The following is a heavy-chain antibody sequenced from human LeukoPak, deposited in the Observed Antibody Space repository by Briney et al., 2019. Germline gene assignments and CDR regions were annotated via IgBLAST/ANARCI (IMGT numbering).Heavy chain of an antibody. CDR2: IYYSGST. CDR3: ARGDFCSSSNCYLRPMDV. Sequence: PSETLSLTCTVSGGSISDYYWKWSRQPPGKGLEWIGYIYYSGSTTYNPSLKSRVTMSVDTAKNQFSLKLRSVTAADTAVYYCARGDFCSSSNCYLRPMDVWGKGTTVTVSS. V-gene: IGHV4-59*01. D-gene: IGHD2-2*01. CDR1: GGSISDYY. J-gene: IGHJ6*03.